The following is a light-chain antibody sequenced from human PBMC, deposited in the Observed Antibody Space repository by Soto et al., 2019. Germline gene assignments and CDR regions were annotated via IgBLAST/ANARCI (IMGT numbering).Light chain of an antibody. CDR1: RSINTY. CDR3: QQTYSTPWT. Sequence: DIQMTQSPSSLSASVGDRVTITCRASRSINTYVNWYQQRPGKAPKLLIHDASSLQSGVPSRFSGSGSGTDFALTINSLQPEDFATIYCQQTYSTPWTFGQGTKVDIK. J-gene: IGKJ1*01. V-gene: IGKV1-39*01. CDR2: DAS.